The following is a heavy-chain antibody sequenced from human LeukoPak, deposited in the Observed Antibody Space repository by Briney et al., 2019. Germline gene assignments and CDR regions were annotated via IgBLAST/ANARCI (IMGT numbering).Heavy chain of an antibody. V-gene: IGHV3-23*01. Sequence: GGSLRLSCAASGFTFNRHGMSWVRQAPGKGLEWVSGIDVSGRMTYYADSVKGRFTISRDNSKNMVYLQMNSPRAGDMAVYYCARDGKNYDKSLGPFDPWGQGTLVTVSS. CDR2: IDVSGRMT. CDR1: GFTFNRHG. CDR3: ARDGKNYDKSLGPFDP. J-gene: IGHJ5*02. D-gene: IGHD3-9*01.